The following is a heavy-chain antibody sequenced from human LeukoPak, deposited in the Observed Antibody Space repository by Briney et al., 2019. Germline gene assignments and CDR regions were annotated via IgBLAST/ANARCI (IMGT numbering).Heavy chain of an antibody. Sequence: GASVKVSCKASGYTFTGYYIQWVRQAPGQGLEWMGWINPNSGGTNYAQKFQGRVTMTRDTSISTAYMELSGLTSDDTAVYYCARHSSGDYWGQGTLVTVSS. D-gene: IGHD6-19*01. V-gene: IGHV1-2*02. CDR2: INPNSGGT. CDR1: GYTFTGYY. CDR3: ARHSSGDY. J-gene: IGHJ4*02.